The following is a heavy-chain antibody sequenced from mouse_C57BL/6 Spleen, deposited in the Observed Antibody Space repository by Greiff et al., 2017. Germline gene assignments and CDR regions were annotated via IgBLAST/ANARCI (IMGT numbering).Heavy chain of an antibody. D-gene: IGHD1-1*01. V-gene: IGHV1-52*01. CDR2: IDPSDSET. Sequence: QVQLKQSGAELVRPGSSVKLSCKASGYTFTSYWMHWVKQRPIQGLEWIGNIDPSDSETHYNQKFKDKATLTVDKSSSTAYMQLSSLTSEDSAVYYCARTDYGSSPWFAYWGQGTLVTVSA. J-gene: IGHJ3*01. CDR3: ARTDYGSSPWFAY. CDR1: GYTFTSYW.